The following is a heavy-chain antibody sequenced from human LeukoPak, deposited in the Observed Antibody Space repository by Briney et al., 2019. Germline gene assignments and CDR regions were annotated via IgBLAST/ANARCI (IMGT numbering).Heavy chain of an antibody. D-gene: IGHD2-8*01. CDR1: GFTFSSYA. CDR3: ARSVSPIRFDF. CDR2: ISGSGGST. J-gene: IGHJ4*02. V-gene: IGHV3-23*01. Sequence: GGSLRLSCAASGFTFSSYAMSWVRQAPGKGLEWVSAISGSGGSTYYADSVKGRFTISGDNSKNTLYLQMNSLRVEDTAVYYCARSVSPIRFDFWGQGTLVIVSS.